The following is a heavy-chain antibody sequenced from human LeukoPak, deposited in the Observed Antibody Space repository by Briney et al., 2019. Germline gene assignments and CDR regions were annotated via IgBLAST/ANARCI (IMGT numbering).Heavy chain of an antibody. CDR1: VGTFNSHA. Sequence: GSSVKVSCKASVGTFNSHAVSWVRQAPGQGLEWMGWISAYNGNTNYAQKLQGRVTMTTDTSTSTAYMEPRSLRSDDTAVYYCARGLFDWLFSNFDYWGQGTLVTVSS. D-gene: IGHD3-9*01. V-gene: IGHV1-18*01. J-gene: IGHJ4*02. CDR3: ARGLFDWLFSNFDY. CDR2: ISAYNGNT.